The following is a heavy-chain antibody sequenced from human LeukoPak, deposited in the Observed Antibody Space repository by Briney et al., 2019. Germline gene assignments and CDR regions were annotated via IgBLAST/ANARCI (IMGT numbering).Heavy chain of an antibody. D-gene: IGHD1-26*01. CDR3: ARVLPVGASEG. Sequence: ASVTVSCKASGYTFTGYYMHWVRQAPGQGLEWMGWINPNSGGTNYAQKFQGRVTMTSDTSISTAYMELSRLRSDDTAVYYCARVLPVGASEGWGQGTLVTVSS. V-gene: IGHV1-2*02. J-gene: IGHJ4*02. CDR1: GYTFTGYY. CDR2: INPNSGGT.